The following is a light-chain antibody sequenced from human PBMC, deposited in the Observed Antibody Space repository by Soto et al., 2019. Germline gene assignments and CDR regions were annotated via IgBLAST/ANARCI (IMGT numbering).Light chain of an antibody. CDR2: DAS. J-gene: IGKJ1*01. V-gene: IGKV3-11*01. Sequence: EVVLTQSPATVSLSPGEGATISSRASQRVYTNLAWYQQKPGQPPRPLIFDASKRATGIPARFSGTGSGTDFTLTISSLEPEDVAVYYCQQRSNWPPVTFGQGTKVEIK. CDR1: QRVYTN. CDR3: QQRSNWPPVT.